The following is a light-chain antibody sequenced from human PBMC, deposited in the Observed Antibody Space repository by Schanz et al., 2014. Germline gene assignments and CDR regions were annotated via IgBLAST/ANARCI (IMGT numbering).Light chain of an antibody. Sequence: QSVLTQPPSASATPGQRVTISCSGSSSSIGRNTVNWYQQFPGTAPKLLIHANNQRLSGVPDRFSGSKSGTSASLAITGLQSEDEADYYCSSYADSSTLFGPGTKLTVL. CDR1: SSSIGRNT. J-gene: IGLJ1*01. CDR2: ANN. V-gene: IGLV1-44*01. CDR3: SSYADSSTL.